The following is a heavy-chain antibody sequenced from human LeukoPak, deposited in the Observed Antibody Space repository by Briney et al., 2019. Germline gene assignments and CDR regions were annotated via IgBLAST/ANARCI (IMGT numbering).Heavy chain of an antibody. D-gene: IGHD2-15*01. V-gene: IGHV4-39*01. CDR1: GGSISSSSSY. J-gene: IGHJ4*02. CDR3: ARRRYCSGGSCYDY. CDR2: IYYSGST. Sequence: SETLSLTCTVSGGSISSSSSYWGWIRQPPGKGLEWIGSIYYSGSTYYNPSLKSRVTISVDTSKNQFSLKLSSVTAADTAVYYCARRRYCSGGSCYDYWGQGTLVTVSS.